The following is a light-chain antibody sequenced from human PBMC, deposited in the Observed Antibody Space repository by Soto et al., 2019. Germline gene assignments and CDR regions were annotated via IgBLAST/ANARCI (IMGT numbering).Light chain of an antibody. V-gene: IGKV3-15*01. CDR1: QTVNNN. CDR3: QQYNNWPQT. Sequence: EIVMTQAPATLSVSPGEGATLSCRASQTVNNNVAWYQLKDGQVPRLLIYGASTRATDIPARFSGSGSGTEFTLTISSLQPEDFAEYHCQQYNNWPQTFGQGTKVDIK. J-gene: IGKJ1*01. CDR2: GAS.